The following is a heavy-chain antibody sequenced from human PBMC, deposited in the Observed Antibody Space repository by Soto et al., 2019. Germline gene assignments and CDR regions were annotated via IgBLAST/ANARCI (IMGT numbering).Heavy chain of an antibody. J-gene: IGHJ4*01. CDR1: GFTFSNYA. V-gene: IGHV3-23*01. CDR3: ARDLHFSIRVVVPAAIGAAVDY. D-gene: IGHD2-2*01. Sequence: GGSLRLSCAASGFTFSNYAMSWVRQAPGKGLEWVSAISGSGAGTYYADSVKGRFTISRDNSKNTAYLQMNSLRAEDTAVYYCARDLHFSIRVVVPAAIGAAVDYWRHGTLVTVSS. CDR2: ISGSGAGT.